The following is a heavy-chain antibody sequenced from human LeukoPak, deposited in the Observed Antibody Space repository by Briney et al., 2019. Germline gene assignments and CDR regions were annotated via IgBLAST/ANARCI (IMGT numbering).Heavy chain of an antibody. CDR2: IYYSGST. V-gene: IGHV4-59*01. CDR3: ARGVYSSSNAFDI. Sequence: PSETLSLTCTVSGGSISSYYWSWIRQPPGKGLEWIGYIYYSGSTNYNPSLKSRVTISVDTSKDQFSLKLSSVTAADTAVYYCARGVYSSSNAFDIWGQGTMVTVSS. J-gene: IGHJ3*02. CDR1: GGSISSYY. D-gene: IGHD6-6*01.